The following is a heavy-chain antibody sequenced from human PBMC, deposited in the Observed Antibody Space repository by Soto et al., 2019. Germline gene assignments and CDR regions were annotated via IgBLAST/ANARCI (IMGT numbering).Heavy chain of an antibody. Sequence: QVQLVESGGGLVKPGGSLRLSCAVSGFTFSDYYMTWIRQAPGKGLEWVSYISSSTSHTNYADSVKGRFTISRENAKNSLFLQRNSLRAEDTAVYYGARGRGAAADYFDFWGQGTLVTVSS. CDR3: ARGRGAAADYFDF. CDR2: ISSSTSHT. J-gene: IGHJ4*02. D-gene: IGHD6-13*01. CDR1: GFTFSDYY. V-gene: IGHV3-11*05.